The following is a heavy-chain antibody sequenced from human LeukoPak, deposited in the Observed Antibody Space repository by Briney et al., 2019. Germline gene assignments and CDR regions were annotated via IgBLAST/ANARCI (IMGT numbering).Heavy chain of an antibody. Sequence: PGGSLRLSCAASGFTFDDYGMSWVRQAPGKGLEWVSGINWNGGSTGYADSVKGRFTISRDNAKNSLYLQMNSLRAEYTALYYCARRCYPSHCFDYWGQGTLVTVSS. D-gene: IGHD2-15*01. CDR1: GFTFDDYG. CDR2: INWNGGST. CDR3: ARRCYPSHCFDY. V-gene: IGHV3-20*04. J-gene: IGHJ4*02.